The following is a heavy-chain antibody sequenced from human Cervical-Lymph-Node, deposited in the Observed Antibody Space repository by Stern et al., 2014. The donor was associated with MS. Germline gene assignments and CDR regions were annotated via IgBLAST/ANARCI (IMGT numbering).Heavy chain of an antibody. V-gene: IGHV1-8*01. CDR1: GYTFTTYD. CDR2: MNPNRGET. Sequence: VQLVESGAEVKKPGASVKVSCKASGYTFTTYDINWVRQATGQGLEWLGWMNPNRGETGDASRFQCRVTMTRDTSISTAYMELRSLTSDDTAVYYCAKNARNTGSMERWGQGTLVTVSS. D-gene: IGHD1-14*01. J-gene: IGHJ4*02. CDR3: AKNARNTGSMER.